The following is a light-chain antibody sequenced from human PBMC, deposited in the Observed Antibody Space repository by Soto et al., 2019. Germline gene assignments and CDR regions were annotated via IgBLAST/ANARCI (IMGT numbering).Light chain of an antibody. J-gene: IGKJ1*01. V-gene: IGKV3-20*01. CDR1: QSVTSNF. CDR2: GAS. Sequence: EIVLTQSPGTLSLSPGERATLSCRASQSVTSNFLAWYQQKPGQAPRLLIYGASSRATGIPDRFSGSGSGTDFTLTISRLEPEDFAVYYCQQFDSSPRWTFGKGTKVE. CDR3: QQFDSSPRWT.